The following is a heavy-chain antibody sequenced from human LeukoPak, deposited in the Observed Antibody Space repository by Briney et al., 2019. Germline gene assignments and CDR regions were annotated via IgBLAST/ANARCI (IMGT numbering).Heavy chain of an antibody. V-gene: IGHV4-34*01. Sequence: PGGSLRLSCVASGFTFRDHYMSWIRQSPGKGLEWVADIYYNGHTSYNPSLKSRVTISVDASRNQFSLKLTSVTAADTAVYYCARRRYGSAWTDSWGQGTLVTVSS. CDR2: IYYNGHT. D-gene: IGHD2-15*01. CDR3: ARRRYGSAWTDS. J-gene: IGHJ4*02. CDR1: GFTFRDHY.